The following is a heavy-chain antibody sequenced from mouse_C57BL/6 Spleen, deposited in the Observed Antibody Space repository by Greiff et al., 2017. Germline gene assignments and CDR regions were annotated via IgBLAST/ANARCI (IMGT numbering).Heavy chain of an antibody. J-gene: IGHJ2*01. CDR2: IWDDGSN. D-gene: IGHD3-2*02. V-gene: IGHV2-3*01. CDR3: AGGRGYGFAY. CDR1: GFSLTSYG. Sequence: QVQLQQSGPGLVAPSQCLSISCTVSGFSLTSYGVSWVRQPPGKGLEWLGLIWDDGSNYYHSALISRLSISKDNSNGQVYLKLNSLQTNDTATYNCAGGRGYGFAYWGQGTPLTVSS.